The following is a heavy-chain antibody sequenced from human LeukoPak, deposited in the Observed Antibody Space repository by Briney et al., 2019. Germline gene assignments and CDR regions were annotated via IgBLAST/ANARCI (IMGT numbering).Heavy chain of an antibody. CDR3: AKLVGATMTSDY. CDR2: ISRTGDTT. J-gene: IGHJ4*02. V-gene: IGHV3-23*01. D-gene: IGHD2-15*01. CDR1: GFTFSTYV. Sequence: GGSLSLSCAASGFTFSTYVMTWVRQAPGKGLEWVSSISRTGDTTYYADSVKGRFTISRYNSKNTLYLQMNSLRGDDTAIYYCAKLVGATMTSDYWGQGILVTVSS.